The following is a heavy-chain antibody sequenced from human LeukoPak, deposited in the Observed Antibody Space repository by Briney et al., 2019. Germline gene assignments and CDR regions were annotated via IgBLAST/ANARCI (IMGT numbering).Heavy chain of an antibody. V-gene: IGHV3-7*01. Sequence: GGPPRLSFADSGFTFSNSLRVWGRPAPGEGGGGVAKIKEEGSEKLYVDSVKGRFTISRDNANNSLYLQMNSLRAEDTAVYYCAKDPGGYDSSGYYWAPSFDYWGQGTLVTVSS. J-gene: IGHJ4*02. D-gene: IGHD3-22*01. CDR1: GFTFSNSL. CDR3: AKDPGGYDSSGYYWAPSFDY. CDR2: IKEEGSEK.